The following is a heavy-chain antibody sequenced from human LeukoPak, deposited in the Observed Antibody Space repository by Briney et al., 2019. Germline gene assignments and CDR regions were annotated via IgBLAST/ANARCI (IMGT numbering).Heavy chain of an antibody. CDR2: ISSSGSTI. J-gene: IGHJ5*02. Sequence: GGSLRLSCAASGFTFSDYYMSWIRQAPGKGLEWVSYISSSGSTIYYADSVKGRFTISRDNAKNSLYLQMSSLRSEDTAVYYCARDMTQGSHYDFWSGYHRGIRIDPWGQGTLVTVSS. CDR1: GFTFSDYY. V-gene: IGHV3-11*01. CDR3: ARDMTQGSHYDFWSGYHRGIRIDP. D-gene: IGHD3-3*01.